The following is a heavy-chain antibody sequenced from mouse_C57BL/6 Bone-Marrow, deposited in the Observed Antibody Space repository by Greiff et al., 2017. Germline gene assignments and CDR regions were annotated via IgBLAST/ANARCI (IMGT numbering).Heavy chain of an antibody. CDR1: GYTFTSYW. Sequence: VQLQQPGAELVKPGASVKMSCKASGYTFTSYWITWVKQRPGQGLEWIGDIYPGSGSTNYNEKFKSKATLTVDTSSSTAYMQLSSLTSEYSAVYYYARGPPTLVESWFAYWGQGTLVTVSA. V-gene: IGHV1-55*01. CDR2: IYPGSGST. D-gene: IGHD1-1*01. J-gene: IGHJ3*01. CDR3: ARGPPTLVESWFAY.